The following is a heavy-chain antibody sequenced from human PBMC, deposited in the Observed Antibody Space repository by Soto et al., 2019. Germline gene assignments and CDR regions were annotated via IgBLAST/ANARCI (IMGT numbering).Heavy chain of an antibody. J-gene: IGHJ6*02. V-gene: IGHV3-33*01. Sequence: GGSLSLSCAASGFNFSSYVMHWVRQAPGKGLEWVAVIWYDGSNKYYADSVKGRFTISRDNSKNTLYLQMNSLRAEDTAVYYCARARARSRDFWSGYPYYYGMEVWGQGTTVTVSS. CDR2: IWYDGSNK. CDR3: ARARARSRDFWSGYPYYYGMEV. D-gene: IGHD3-3*01. CDR1: GFNFSSYV.